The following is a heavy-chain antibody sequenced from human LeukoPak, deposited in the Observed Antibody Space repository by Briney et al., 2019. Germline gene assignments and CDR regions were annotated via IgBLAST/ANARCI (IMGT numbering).Heavy chain of an antibody. CDR2: INHSGST. CDR3: ARGRYVTTRGGAAAGFLDY. D-gene: IGHD6-13*01. Sequence: SETLSLTCAVYGGSFSGYYWSWIRQPPGKGLEWIGEINHSGSTNYNPSLKSRVTISVDTSKNQFSLRLSSVTAADTAAYYCARGRYVTTRGGAAAGFLDYWGQGTLVTVST. CDR1: GGSFSGYY. J-gene: IGHJ4*02. V-gene: IGHV4-34*01.